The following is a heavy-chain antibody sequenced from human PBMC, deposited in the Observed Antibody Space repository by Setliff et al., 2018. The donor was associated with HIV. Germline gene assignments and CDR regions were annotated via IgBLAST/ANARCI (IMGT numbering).Heavy chain of an antibody. V-gene: IGHV4-59*01. CDR3: ARDKRASFDGLDV. CDR2: VSYSGST. J-gene: IGHJ6*02. CDR1: GGSIGGYH. Sequence: SETLSLTCTVSGGSIGGYHWSWVRQPPGRGLEWIGYVSYSGSTSYNPSLDSRVTISVDTSKNQFSLRLSSVTAADTAVYYCARDKRASFDGLDVWGQGTTVTVSS.